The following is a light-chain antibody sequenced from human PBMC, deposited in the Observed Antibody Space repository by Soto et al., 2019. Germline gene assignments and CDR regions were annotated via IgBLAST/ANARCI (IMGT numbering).Light chain of an antibody. CDR1: SSDVGGYNY. CDR2: DVS. J-gene: IGLJ2*01. Sequence: QSVLTQPRSVSGSPGQSVTISCTGTSSDVGGYNYVSWYQQHPGKAPKLMIYDVSKRPSGVPDRFSGSKSGNTASLTISGLQAEDDAYYHCCSYAGSDVVFGGGTKLTVL. CDR3: CSYAGSDVV. V-gene: IGLV2-11*01.